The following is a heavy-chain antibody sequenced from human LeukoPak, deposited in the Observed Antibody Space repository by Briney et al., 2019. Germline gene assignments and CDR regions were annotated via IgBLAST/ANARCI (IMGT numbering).Heavy chain of an antibody. J-gene: IGHJ4*02. CDR3: ARDGSTVTPSVFDY. Sequence: SETLSLTCTVSGGSISSGSYYWGWIRQPPGKGLEWIGSIYHSGSTYYNPSLKSRVTISVDTSKNQFSLKLSSVTAADTAVYYCARDGSTVTPSVFDYWGQGTLVTVSS. CDR1: GGSISSGSYY. D-gene: IGHD4-17*01. V-gene: IGHV4-39*07. CDR2: IYHSGST.